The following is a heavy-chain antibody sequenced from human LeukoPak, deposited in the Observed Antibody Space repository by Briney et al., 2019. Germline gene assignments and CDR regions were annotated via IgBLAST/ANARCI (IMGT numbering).Heavy chain of an antibody. V-gene: IGHV4-34*01. D-gene: IGHD3-22*01. CDR2: INHSGST. CDR1: GGSFSGYY. J-gene: IGHJ4*02. CDR3: ARARVIPSFYYYDSSGYYHDY. Sequence: PSETLSLTCAVYGGSFSGYYWSWIRQPPGKGLEWIGEINHSGSTNYNPSLKSRVTISVDTSKNQFSLKLSSVTAADTAVYYCARARVIPSFYYYDSSGYYHDYWGQGTLVTVSS.